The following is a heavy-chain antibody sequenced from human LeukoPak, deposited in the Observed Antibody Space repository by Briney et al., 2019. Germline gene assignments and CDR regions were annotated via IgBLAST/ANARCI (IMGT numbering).Heavy chain of an antibody. Sequence: SETLSLTCTVSGGSISSSSYYWGWIRQPPGKGLEWIGSIYYSGSTYYNPSLKSRVTISVDTSKNQFSLKLSSVTAADTAVYYCARLYYDFWSGYYGYYMDVWGKGTTVTVSS. CDR2: IYYSGST. CDR1: GGSISSSSYY. J-gene: IGHJ6*03. D-gene: IGHD3-3*01. V-gene: IGHV4-39*01. CDR3: ARLYYDFWSGYYGYYMDV.